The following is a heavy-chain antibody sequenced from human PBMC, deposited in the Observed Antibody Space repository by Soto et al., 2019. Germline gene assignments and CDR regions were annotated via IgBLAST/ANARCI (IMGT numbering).Heavy chain of an antibody. Sequence: SETLSLTCTVSGGSISSGDYYWSWIRQPPGKGLGWIGYIYYSGTTYYNPSLKSRVTISVDTSKNQFSLKQTSVTAADTAVYYCARAPMVRGVYWFDPWGQGTLVTVPQ. D-gene: IGHD3-10*01. J-gene: IGHJ5*02. CDR3: ARAPMVRGVYWFDP. CDR2: IYYSGTT. V-gene: IGHV4-30-4*01. CDR1: GGSISSGDYY.